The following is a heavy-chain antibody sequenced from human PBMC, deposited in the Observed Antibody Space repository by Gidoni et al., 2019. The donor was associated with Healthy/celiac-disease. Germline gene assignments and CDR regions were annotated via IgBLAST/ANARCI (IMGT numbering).Heavy chain of an antibody. D-gene: IGHD1-26*01. CDR2: INPSGGST. CDR1: GYTFTSYY. Sequence: QVQLVQSGAEVKKPGASVTVSCKASGYTFTSYYMHWVRQAPGQGLEWMGIINPSGGSTSYAQKFQGRVTMTRDTSTSTVYMELSSLRSEDTAVYYWARVFGTYTHDYWGQGTLVTVSS. CDR3: ARVFGTYTHDY. V-gene: IGHV1-46*03. J-gene: IGHJ4*02.